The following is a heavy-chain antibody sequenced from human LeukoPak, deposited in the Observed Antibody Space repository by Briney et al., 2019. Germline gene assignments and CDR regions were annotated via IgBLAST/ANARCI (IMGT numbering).Heavy chain of an antibody. J-gene: IGHJ4*02. V-gene: IGHV3-21*04. CDR2: ISSSSSYI. D-gene: IGHD3-3*01. CDR1: GFTFSSYS. Sequence: GGSLRLSCAASGFTFSSYSMNWVRQAPGKGLEWVSSISSSSSYIYYADSVKGRFTISRDNAKNSLYLQMNSLRADHTAVYYCAKDQGGSGSDYWGQGTLVTVSP. CDR3: AKDQGGSGSDY.